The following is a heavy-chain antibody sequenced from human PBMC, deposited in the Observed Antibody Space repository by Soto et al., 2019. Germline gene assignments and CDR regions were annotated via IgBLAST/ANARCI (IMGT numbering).Heavy chain of an antibody. CDR3: ARGIAAARYYYYYMDV. D-gene: IGHD6-13*01. J-gene: IGHJ6*03. V-gene: IGHV4-39*01. CDR1: GGSISSSSYY. CDR2: IYYSGST. Sequence: SETLSLTCTVSGGSISSSSYYWGWIRQPPGKGLEWIGSIYYSGSTYYNPSLKSRVTISVDTSKNQFSLKLSSVTAADTAVYYCARGIAAARYYYYYMDVWGKGTTVTVSS.